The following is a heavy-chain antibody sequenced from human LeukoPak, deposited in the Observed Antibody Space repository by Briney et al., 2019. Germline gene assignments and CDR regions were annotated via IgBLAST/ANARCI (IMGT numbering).Heavy chain of an antibody. J-gene: IGHJ6*02. D-gene: IGHD3-22*01. CDR2: IYYSGTT. Sequence: PSETLSLTCTVSGDSISSVRHYWTWIRQHPGKGLEWIGHIYYSGTTHYNPSLLSRVTISVDTSKNQFSLKLSSVTAADTAVYYCARDNPYEGDDYGMDVWGQGTPVTVSS. CDR1: GDSISSVRHY. CDR3: ARDNPYEGDDYGMDV. V-gene: IGHV4-31*03.